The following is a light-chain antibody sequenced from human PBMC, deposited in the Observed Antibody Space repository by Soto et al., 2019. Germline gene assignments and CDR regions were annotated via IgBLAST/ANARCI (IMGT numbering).Light chain of an antibody. CDR1: QGIGVY. CDR3: QKYNSAPLT. J-gene: IGKJ4*01. V-gene: IGKV1-27*01. Sequence: DIPMTQSPSSLSASFGDRVTITCRARQGIGVYLAWFQQKPGNAPKLLIYAASTLQSGVPSRFSGSGSGTDFTLTISGPQPEDVATYYCQKYNSAPLTFGGGTKVEIK. CDR2: AAS.